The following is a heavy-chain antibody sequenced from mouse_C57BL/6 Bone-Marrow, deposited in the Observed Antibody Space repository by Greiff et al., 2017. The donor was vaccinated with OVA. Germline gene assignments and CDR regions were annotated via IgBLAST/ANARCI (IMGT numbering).Heavy chain of an antibody. D-gene: IGHD6-1*01. CDR3: ARAIGLPPYYYAMDY. V-gene: IGHV3-6*01. CDR1: GYSITSGYY. Sequence: EVQRVESGPGLVKPSQSLSLTCSVTGYSITSGYYWNWIRQFPGNKLEWMGYISYDGSNNYNPSLKNRISITRDTSKNQFFLKLNSVTTEDTATYYCARAIGLPPYYYAMDYWGQGTSVTVSS. CDR2: ISYDGSN. J-gene: IGHJ4*01.